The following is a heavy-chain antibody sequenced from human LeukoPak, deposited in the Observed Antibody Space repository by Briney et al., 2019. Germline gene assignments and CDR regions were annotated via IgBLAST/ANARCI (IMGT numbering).Heavy chain of an antibody. Sequence: SETLSLTCAAYGGSFSGYYWSWIRQPPGKGLEWIGEINHSGSTNYNPSLKSRVTISVNTSKNQFSLQLSSVTAADTAVYYCARPFGGAYGGRLWYFDYWGQGTLVTVSS. CDR2: INHSGST. CDR3: ARPFGGAYGGRLWYFDY. V-gene: IGHV4-34*01. J-gene: IGHJ4*02. CDR1: GGSFSGYY. D-gene: IGHD3-16*01.